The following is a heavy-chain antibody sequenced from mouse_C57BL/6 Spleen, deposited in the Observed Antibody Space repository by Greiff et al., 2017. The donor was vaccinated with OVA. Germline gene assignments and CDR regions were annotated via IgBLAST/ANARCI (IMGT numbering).Heavy chain of an antibody. CDR2: IYPGSGST. CDR3: ARGVYYDDGFAY. Sequence: QVQLQQPGAELVKPGASVKMSCKASGYTFTSYWITWVKQRPGQGLEWIGDIYPGSGSTNYNEKFKSKATLTVDTSSSTAYMQLSSLTAEDSADYYGARGVYYDDGFAYWGQGTLVTVAA. CDR1: GYTFTSYW. V-gene: IGHV1-55*01. J-gene: IGHJ3*01. D-gene: IGHD2-4*01.